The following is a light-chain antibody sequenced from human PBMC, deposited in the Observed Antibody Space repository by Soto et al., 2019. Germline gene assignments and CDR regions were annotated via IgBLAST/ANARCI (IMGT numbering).Light chain of an antibody. V-gene: IGLV1-44*01. CDR1: SSDIGSNT. Sequence: QPVLTQPPSASGTPGQRVAISCSGSSSDIGSNTVNWYQHLPGTAPQLLMYSDNQRPSGVPDRFSGSKSGTSASLAISGLQSEDEGDYYCASWDDSLNGWVFGGGTKLTV. CDR3: ASWDDSLNGWV. J-gene: IGLJ3*02. CDR2: SDN.